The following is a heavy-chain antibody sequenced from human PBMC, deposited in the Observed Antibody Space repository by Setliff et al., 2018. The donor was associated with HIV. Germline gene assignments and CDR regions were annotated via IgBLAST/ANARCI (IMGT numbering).Heavy chain of an antibody. CDR1: GFTFSSYA. V-gene: IGHV3-23*01. Sequence: GGSLRLSCAASGFTFSSYAMGWVRQAPGKGLEWVSSISGSGHRTYYAGSVKGRFTISRDNSKNTLFLQMNSLRVEDTAVYFSAKDYYYDPSGSPTGDYFDNWGQGTLVTVSS. J-gene: IGHJ4*02. CDR3: AKDYYYDPSGSPTGDYFDN. CDR2: ISGSGHRT. D-gene: IGHD3-22*01.